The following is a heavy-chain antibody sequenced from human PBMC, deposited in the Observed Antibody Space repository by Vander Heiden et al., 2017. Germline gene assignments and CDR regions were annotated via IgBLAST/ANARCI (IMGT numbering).Heavy chain of an antibody. CDR2: INHSGST. J-gene: IGHJ5*02. Sequence: QVQLQQWGAGLLKPSETLSLTCAVYGGSFSGYYWSWIRQPPGKGLEWIGEINHSGSTNYNPSIKSRVTRSVDTSKNQFSLKLSSVTAADTDVYYCARGQKGVVGGVAATPNWFDPWGQGNLVTVSS. V-gene: IGHV4-34*01. CDR3: ARGQKGVVGGVAATPNWFDP. CDR1: GGSFSGYY. D-gene: IGHD2-15*01.